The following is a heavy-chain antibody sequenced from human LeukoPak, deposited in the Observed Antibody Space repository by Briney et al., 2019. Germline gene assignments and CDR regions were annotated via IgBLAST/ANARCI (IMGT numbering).Heavy chain of an antibody. CDR3: ARASENDIVVVPAAIKGSYYYYGMDV. CDR1: GYTFTTYG. D-gene: IGHD2-2*01. CDR2: IIPIFGTA. V-gene: IGHV1-69*13. J-gene: IGHJ6*02. Sequence: GASVKVSCKASGYTFTTYGISWVRQAPGQGLEWMGGIIPIFGTANYAQKFQGRVTITADESTSTAYMELSSLRSEDTAVYYCARASENDIVVVPAAIKGSYYYYGMDVWGQGTTVTVSS.